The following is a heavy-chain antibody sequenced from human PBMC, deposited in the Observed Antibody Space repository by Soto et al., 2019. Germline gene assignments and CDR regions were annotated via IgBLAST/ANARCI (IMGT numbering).Heavy chain of an antibody. J-gene: IGHJ4*02. CDR3: ARDRETWYFHY. CDR2: IYHSGST. CDR1: GYSISSGYY. V-gene: IGHV4-38-2*02. Sequence: SETLSLTCAVSGYSISSGYYWGWIRQPPGKGLEWIGSIYHSGSTYYNPSLKSRVTISVDTSKNQFSLKLSSVTAADTAVYYCARDRETWYFHYWGQGTLVTVSS.